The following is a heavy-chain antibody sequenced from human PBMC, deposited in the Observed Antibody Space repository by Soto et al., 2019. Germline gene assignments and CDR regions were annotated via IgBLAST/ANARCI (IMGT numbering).Heavy chain of an antibody. CDR2: IWFYGSEE. CDR3: ARTHAQSSGSCLDF. J-gene: IGHJ4*01. Sequence: QVQLVESGGGVIQPGTSLRLSCAASGFTFRAYGMHWVRQAPGTGLEWVAVIWFYGSEEYYADSVKDRFTVSRDNANNTAYLIVNNLRAEDTAVYYCARTHAQSSGSCLDFWGHGTLVTVSS. CDR1: GFTFRAYG. D-gene: IGHD3-22*01. V-gene: IGHV3-33*01.